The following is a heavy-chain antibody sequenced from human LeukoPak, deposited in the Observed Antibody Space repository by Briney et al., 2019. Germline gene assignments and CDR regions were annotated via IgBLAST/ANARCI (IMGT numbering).Heavy chain of an antibody. J-gene: IGHJ4*02. CDR2: IYSGGST. D-gene: IGHD3-22*01. Sequence: PGGSLRLSCAASGFTFSSCAMSWVRQAPGKGLEWVSVIYSGGSTYYSDSVKGRFTITRDNSKNRVYLQMNSLRADDTAVSYCAREERDSNDRSGYYTFDYWGQGTLVTVSS. CDR1: GFTFSSCA. V-gene: IGHV3-66*01. CDR3: AREERDSNDRSGYYTFDY.